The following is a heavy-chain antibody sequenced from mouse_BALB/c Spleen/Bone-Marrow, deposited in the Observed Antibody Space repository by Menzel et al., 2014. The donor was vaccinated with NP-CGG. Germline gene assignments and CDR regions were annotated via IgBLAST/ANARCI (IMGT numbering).Heavy chain of an antibody. V-gene: IGHV5-17*02. CDR3: ARSLYYRYDFFDY. CDR2: ISSGSSTI. D-gene: IGHD2-14*01. J-gene: IGHJ2*01. Sequence: EVMLVESGGGLVQPGGSRKLSCAASGFTFSSFGMHWVRRAPEKGLEWVAYISSGSSTIYYADTVKGRFTISRDNPKNTLFLQMTSLRSEDTAMYYCARSLYYRYDFFDYWGQGTTLTVSS. CDR1: GFTFSSFG.